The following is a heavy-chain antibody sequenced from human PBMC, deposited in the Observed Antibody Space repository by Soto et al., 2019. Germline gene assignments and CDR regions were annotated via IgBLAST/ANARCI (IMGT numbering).Heavy chain of an antibody. CDR1: GFTFSSYA. V-gene: IGHV3-30-3*01. D-gene: IGHD6-13*01. Sequence: QVQLVESGGGVVQPGRSLRLSCAASGFTFSSYAMHWVRQAPGKGLEWVAVISYDGSNKYYADSVKGRFTISRDNSKNTLYLQMNSLRAEDMAVYYCARGEGYSSSWYLSPDFDYWGQGTLVTVSS. CDR3: ARGEGYSSSWYLSPDFDY. J-gene: IGHJ4*02. CDR2: ISYDGSNK.